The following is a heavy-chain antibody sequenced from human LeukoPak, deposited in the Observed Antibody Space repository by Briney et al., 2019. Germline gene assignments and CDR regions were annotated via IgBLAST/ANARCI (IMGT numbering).Heavy chain of an antibody. CDR1: GFTFSSYW. CDR3: ARDGPQYLDCCSTSCYSDY. D-gene: IGHD2-2*01. J-gene: IGHJ4*02. V-gene: IGHV3-7*01. Sequence: GGSLRLSCAASGFTFSSYWISWVRQAPGKGLEWVANIKQDGSEKYYVDSVKGRFTISRDNAKNTLYLQMNSLRAEDTAVYYCARDGPQYLDCCSTSCYSDYWGQGTLVSVSS. CDR2: IKQDGSEK.